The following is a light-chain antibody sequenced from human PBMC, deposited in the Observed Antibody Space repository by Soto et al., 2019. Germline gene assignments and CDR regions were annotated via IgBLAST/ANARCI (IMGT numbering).Light chain of an antibody. V-gene: IGKV3-11*02. Sequence: EIVLTQSPATLSLFPGESATLSCTTSQSVSRFLGWYQLKPGQSPRLLIYDASNTATGIPARFSGGGVGRNFSLTISSLEPEDFAIYYCQQRINWPLTFGGGTKVDIK. J-gene: IGKJ4*01. CDR2: DAS. CDR1: QSVSRF. CDR3: QQRINWPLT.